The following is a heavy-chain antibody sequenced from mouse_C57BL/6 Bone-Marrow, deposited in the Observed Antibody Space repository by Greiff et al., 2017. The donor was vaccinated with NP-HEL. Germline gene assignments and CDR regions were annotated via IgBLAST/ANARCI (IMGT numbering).Heavy chain of an antibody. V-gene: IGHV5-4*01. J-gene: IGHJ3*01. CDR3: ARDGKGLGAWFAY. CDR2: ISDGGSYT. CDR1: GFTFSSYA. D-gene: IGHD4-1*01. Sequence: DVKLVESGGGLVKPGGSLKLSCAASGFTFSSYAMSWVRQTPEKRLEWVATISDGGSYTYYPDNVKGRFTISRDNAKNNLYLQMSHLKSEDTAMYYCARDGKGLGAWFAYGGQGTLVTVSA.